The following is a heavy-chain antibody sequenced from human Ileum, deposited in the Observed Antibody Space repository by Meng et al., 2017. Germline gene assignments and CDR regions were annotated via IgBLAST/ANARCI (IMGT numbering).Heavy chain of an antibody. CDR1: GGSISSSY. Sequence: QGQRRGSGPVLVNPPDTLAPTCTVSGGSISSSYWSWIRQPAGKGLEWIGRIYTSGSTNYNPSLKSRVTMSVDTSKNQFSLKLSSVTAADTAVYYCARDVVPTVTYYYNWFDPWGQGTLVTVSS. D-gene: IGHD4-17*01. V-gene: IGHV4-4*07. CDR3: ARDVVPTVTYYYNWFDP. CDR2: IYTSGST. J-gene: IGHJ5*02.